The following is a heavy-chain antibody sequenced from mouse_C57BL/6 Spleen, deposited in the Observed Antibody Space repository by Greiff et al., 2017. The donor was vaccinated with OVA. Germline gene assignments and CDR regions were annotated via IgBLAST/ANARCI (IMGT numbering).Heavy chain of an antibody. V-gene: IGHV1-69*01. CDR2: IDPSDSYT. Sequence: QVQLQQPGAELVMPGASVKLSCKASGYTFTSYWMHWVKQRPGQGLEWIGEIDPSDSYTNYNQKFKGKSTLTVDKSSSTAYMQLSSLTSEDSAVYYCARYRDGHFDYWGQGTTRTVSS. CDR3: ARYRDGHFDY. CDR1: GYTFTSYW. D-gene: IGHD2-3*01. J-gene: IGHJ2*01.